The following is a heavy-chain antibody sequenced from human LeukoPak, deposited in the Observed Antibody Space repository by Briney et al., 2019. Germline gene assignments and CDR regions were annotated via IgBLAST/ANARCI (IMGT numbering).Heavy chain of an antibody. CDR3: ARAALWFGELLGGMDV. V-gene: IGHV1-2*06. CDR2: ISPNSGCT. J-gene: IGHJ6*02. D-gene: IGHD3-10*01. Sequence: ASVKVSFKTFGYTFTGYIHCVRQAPGHGLEWMGRISPNSGCTNYAQKFQGRVTMTRDTSISTAYMELNRLRSDETAVYYFARAALWFGELLGGMDVWGQGTTVTVSS. CDR1: GYTFTGY.